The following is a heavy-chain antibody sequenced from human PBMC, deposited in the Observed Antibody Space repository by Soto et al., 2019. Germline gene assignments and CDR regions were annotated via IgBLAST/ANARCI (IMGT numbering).Heavy chain of an antibody. V-gene: IGHV3-30*18. CDR2: ISYDGSNE. CDR1: GFIFSTYG. J-gene: IGHJ4*02. D-gene: IGHD1-1*01. CDR3: TKEYIVGTTSGYFES. Sequence: QVQLVQSGGGVVQPGRSLRLSCVASGFIFSTYGMHWVRQVPGKGLEWVTHISYDGSNEYYADSVKGRFTVSRDNAKNTLDLQMNGLKTEDTALYYCTKEYIVGTTSGYFESWGQGALVIVSS.